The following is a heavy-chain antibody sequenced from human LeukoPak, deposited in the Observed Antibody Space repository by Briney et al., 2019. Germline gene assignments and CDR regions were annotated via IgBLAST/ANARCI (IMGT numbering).Heavy chain of an antibody. CDR3: AKSPYYYDSSGYYYGPIGAFDI. CDR2: ISGSGGST. J-gene: IGHJ3*02. V-gene: IGHV3-23*01. CDR1: GFTFSSYA. Sequence: GGSLRLSCAASGFTFSSYAMSWVRQAPEKGLEWVSAISGSGGSTYYADSVKGRFTISRDNSKNTLYLQMNSLRAEDTAVYYCAKSPYYYDSSGYYYGPIGAFDIWGQGTMVTVSS. D-gene: IGHD3-22*01.